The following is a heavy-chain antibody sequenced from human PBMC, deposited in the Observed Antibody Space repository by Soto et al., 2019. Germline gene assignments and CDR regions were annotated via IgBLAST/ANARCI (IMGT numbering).Heavy chain of an antibody. CDR2: IYYSGST. Sequence: PSETLSLTCTVSGGSISSGGYYWSWIRQHPGKGLEWIGYIYYSGSTYYNPSLKSRVTISVDTSKNQFSLKLSSVTAADTAVYYCARDRWATNCSGGSCYSHYFDYWGQGTLVTVSS. D-gene: IGHD2-15*01. CDR1: GGSISSGGYY. J-gene: IGHJ4*02. V-gene: IGHV4-31*03. CDR3: ARDRWATNCSGGSCYSHYFDY.